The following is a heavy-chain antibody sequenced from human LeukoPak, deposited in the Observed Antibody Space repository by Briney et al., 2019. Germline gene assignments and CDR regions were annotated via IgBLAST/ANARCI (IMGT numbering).Heavy chain of an antibody. CDR2: ISSSSSYI. CDR1: GFTFSSYS. D-gene: IGHD2-15*01. V-gene: IGHV3-21*01. J-gene: IGHJ3*02. CDR3: ASSRVREYCSGGSCLIRYDAFDI. Sequence: GGSLRLSCAASGFTFSSYSMNWVRQAPGKGLEWVSSISSSSSYIYYADSVKGRFTISRDNAKNSLYLQMNSLRAEDTAVYYCASSRVREYCSGGSCLIRYDAFDIWGQGTMVTVSS.